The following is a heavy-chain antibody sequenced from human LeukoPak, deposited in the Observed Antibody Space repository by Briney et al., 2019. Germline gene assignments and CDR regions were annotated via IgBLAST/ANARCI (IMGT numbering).Heavy chain of an antibody. D-gene: IGHD2-2*01. J-gene: IGHJ5*02. CDR2: ISYSGST. Sequence: SETLSLTCPVSGGSISSYFWTWIRQPPAKGLEWIGYISYSGSTNYNPSLKSRVTISVDTSKNQFSLKLSSVTTADTAVYYCARSVSYCFSTSCPPHWFDPWGQGTLITVSS. CDR3: ARSVSYCFSTSCPPHWFDP. V-gene: IGHV4-59*01. CDR1: GGSISSYF.